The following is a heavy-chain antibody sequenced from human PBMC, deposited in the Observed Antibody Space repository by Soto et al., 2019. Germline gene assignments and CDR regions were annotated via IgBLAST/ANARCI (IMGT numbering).Heavy chain of an antibody. CDR3: ARQRPIAAAADYYYGMDV. J-gene: IGHJ6*02. CDR2: IYYSGST. D-gene: IGHD6-13*01. V-gene: IGHV4-39*01. Sequence: QLQLQESGPGLVKPSETLSLTCTVSGGSISSSSYYWGWLRQPPGKGLEWSGSIYYSGSTYYNPSRQSRVTKAVDTSKNQFSLELSSVTAADTAVYYCARQRPIAAAADYYYGMDVWGQGTTVTVSS. CDR1: GGSISSSSYY.